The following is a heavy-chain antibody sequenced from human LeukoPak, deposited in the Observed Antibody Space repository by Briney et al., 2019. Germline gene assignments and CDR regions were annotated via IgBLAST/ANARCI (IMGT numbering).Heavy chain of an antibody. V-gene: IGHV4-34*01. CDR3: ARGLYVYGSGSYPNYFDY. CDR2: INHRGST. Sequence: NTSETLSLTCAVYGGSFSGYYWSWIRQPPGKGLEWIGEINHRGSTNYNPSLKSRVTISVDTSKNQFSLKLSSVTAADTAVYYCARGLYVYGSGSYPNYFDYWGQGTLVTVSS. J-gene: IGHJ4*02. CDR1: GGSFSGYY. D-gene: IGHD3-10*01.